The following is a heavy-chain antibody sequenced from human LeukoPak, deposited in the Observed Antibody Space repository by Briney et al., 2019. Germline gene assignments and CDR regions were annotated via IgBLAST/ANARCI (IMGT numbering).Heavy chain of an antibody. V-gene: IGHV4-31*03. CDR3: ARVGSGYYNSVHSGLDY. Sequence: SQTLSLTCTVSGGSISSSGNYWSWIRQHPGKGLEWIGYIYYDGITYSNPSLKSRVAISVDTSKNQFSLKLSSVTAADTAVYYCARVGSGYYNSVHSGLDYWGQGTLVTVYS. CDR1: GGSISSSGNY. J-gene: IGHJ4*02. D-gene: IGHD3-22*01. CDR2: IYYDGIT.